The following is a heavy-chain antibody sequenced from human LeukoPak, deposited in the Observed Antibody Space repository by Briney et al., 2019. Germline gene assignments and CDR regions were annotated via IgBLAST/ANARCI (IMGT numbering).Heavy chain of an antibody. CDR3: ASSPSSFYGMDV. V-gene: IGHV4-59*01. J-gene: IGHJ6*02. CDR1: GGSISSYY. CDR2: IYYSGST. Sequence: SETLSLTCTVSGGSISSYYWSWIRQPPGKGLEWIGYIYYSGSTNYNPSLKSRATISVDTSKNQFSLKLSSVTAADTAVYYCASSPSSFYGMDVWGQGTTVTVSS. D-gene: IGHD6-6*01.